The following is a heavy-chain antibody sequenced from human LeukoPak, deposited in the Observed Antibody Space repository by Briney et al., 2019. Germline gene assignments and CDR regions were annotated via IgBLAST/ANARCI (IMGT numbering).Heavy chain of an antibody. Sequence: KPSETLSLTCTVSGGSISSSSYYWGWIRQPPGKGMEWIRSIYYSGSTYYNPSLKSRVTISVDTSKNQFSLKLSSVTAADAAVYYCASYYDFWSGYYTGIGWFDPWGQGTLVTVSS. CDR1: GGSISSSSYY. J-gene: IGHJ5*02. CDR2: IYYSGST. CDR3: ASYYDFWSGYYTGIGWFDP. D-gene: IGHD3-3*01. V-gene: IGHV4-39*07.